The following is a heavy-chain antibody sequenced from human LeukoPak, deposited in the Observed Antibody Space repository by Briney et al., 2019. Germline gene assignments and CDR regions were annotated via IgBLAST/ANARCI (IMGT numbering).Heavy chain of an antibody. V-gene: IGHV3-48*01. CDR3: AKDLGAYSYGPLDS. CDR1: GFSFNSHS. Sequence: PGGSLRLSCAASGFSFNSHSMNWVRQAPGKGLEWVSYISSTTSIIYYTDSVKGRFTISRDNAKNSLFLQMSSLRAEDTAVYYCAKDLGAYSYGPLDSWGKETLVTVSS. J-gene: IGHJ4*02. D-gene: IGHD5-18*01. CDR2: ISSTTSII.